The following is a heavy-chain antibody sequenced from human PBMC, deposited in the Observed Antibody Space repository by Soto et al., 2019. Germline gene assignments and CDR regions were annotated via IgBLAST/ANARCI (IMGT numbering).Heavy chain of an antibody. Sequence: ASVKVSCKVSGYTLTELSMHWVRQAPGKGLEWMGGFDPEDGETIYAQKFQGRVTMTEDTSTDTAYMELSSLRSEDTAVYYCATGILATPEGNAFDIWGQGTRVTVSS. J-gene: IGHJ3*02. D-gene: IGHD5-12*01. V-gene: IGHV1-24*01. CDR3: ATGILATPEGNAFDI. CDR2: FDPEDGET. CDR1: GYTLTELS.